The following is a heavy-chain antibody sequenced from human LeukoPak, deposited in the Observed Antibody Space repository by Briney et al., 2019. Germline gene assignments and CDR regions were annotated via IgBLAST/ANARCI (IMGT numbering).Heavy chain of an antibody. V-gene: IGHV3-23*01. J-gene: IGHJ4*02. CDR1: GFTFSSYA. CDR3: AKDRYYYDSSGYYGYDY. D-gene: IGHD3-22*01. CDR2: IVGSGGSK. Sequence: GGSLRLSCAASGFTFSSYAMSWVRQAPGKGLEWVSDIVGSGGSKYYADSVKGRFTISRDNSKNTLYQQMNSLRAEDTAVYYCAKDRYYYDSSGYYGYDYWGQGTLVTVSS.